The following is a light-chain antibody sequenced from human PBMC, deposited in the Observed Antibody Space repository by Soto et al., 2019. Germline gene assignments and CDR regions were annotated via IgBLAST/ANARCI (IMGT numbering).Light chain of an antibody. CDR3: SSYTSSRAYV. CDR2: EVS. V-gene: IGLV2-14*01. Sequence: LTQPASLSGSPGQSITISCTGTSSDVGGYNYVSWYQQQSGKAPKLMIHEVSNRPSGVSSRFSGSKSGNTASLTISGLQAEDEADCYCSSYTSSRAYVFGIGIKVTVL. CDR1: SSDVGGYNY. J-gene: IGLJ1*01.